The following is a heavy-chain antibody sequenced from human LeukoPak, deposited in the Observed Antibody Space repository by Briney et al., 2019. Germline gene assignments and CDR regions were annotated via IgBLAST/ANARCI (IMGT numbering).Heavy chain of an antibody. CDR3: AKDPTVTTTRGD. CDR2: ISGSGGST. V-gene: IGHV3-23*01. Sequence: GGYLRLSCAASGFTFSSYAMSWVRQAPGKGLEWVSAISGSGGSTYYADSVKGRFTISRDNSKNTLYLQMNSLRAEDTAVYYCAKDPTVTTTRGDWGQGTLVTVSS. J-gene: IGHJ4*02. CDR1: GFTFSSYA. D-gene: IGHD4-17*01.